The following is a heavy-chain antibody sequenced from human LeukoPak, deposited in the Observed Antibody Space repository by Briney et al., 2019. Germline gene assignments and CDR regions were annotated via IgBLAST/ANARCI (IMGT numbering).Heavy chain of an antibody. V-gene: IGHV3-30*02. D-gene: IGHD5-24*01. CDR3: ARGGDGYNTH. CDR2: IRYDGSNK. CDR1: GFTFTNYN. Sequence: GGSLRLSCAASGFTFTNYNMNWVRQAPGKGLEWVAFIRYDGSNKYYADSVKGRFTISRDNSKNTLYLQMNSLRAEDTAVYYCARGGDGYNTHWGQGTLVTVSS. J-gene: IGHJ4*02.